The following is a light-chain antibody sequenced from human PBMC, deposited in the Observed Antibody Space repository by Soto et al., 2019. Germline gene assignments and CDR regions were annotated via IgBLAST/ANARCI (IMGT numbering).Light chain of an antibody. V-gene: IGLV2-14*03. Sequence: QSALTQPASVSGSPGQSITISCTGTSSDVGGYNSVSWYQQYPGKAPKLMIHDVSNRPSGVSDRFSGSKSGNTASLTISGLQPEDEADYYCSSYTTSISYVFGSGTKRTVL. CDR3: SSYTTSISYV. J-gene: IGLJ1*01. CDR1: SSDVGGYNS. CDR2: DVS.